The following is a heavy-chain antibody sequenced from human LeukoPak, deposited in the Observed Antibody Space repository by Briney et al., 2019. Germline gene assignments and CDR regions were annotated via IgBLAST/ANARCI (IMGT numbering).Heavy chain of an antibody. V-gene: IGHV4-4*07. CDR3: ARGVDYGSGSYVPSPRNWFDP. D-gene: IGHD3-10*01. CDR1: GGSISSYY. CDR2: IYTSGST. Sequence: SETLSLTCTVSGGSISSYYWSWIRQPAGKGLEWIGRIYTSGSTNYNPSLKSRVTISVDTSKNQFSLKLSSVTAADTAVYYCARGVDYGSGSYVPSPRNWFDPWGQGTPVTISS. J-gene: IGHJ5*02.